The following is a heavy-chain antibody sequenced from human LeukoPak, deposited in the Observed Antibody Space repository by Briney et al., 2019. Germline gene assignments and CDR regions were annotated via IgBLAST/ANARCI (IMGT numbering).Heavy chain of an antibody. J-gene: IGHJ5*02. D-gene: IGHD6-13*01. CDR2: IRYDGSNK. CDR3: AKRLPQQLVPHEFDP. CDR1: GFTFSSYG. Sequence: GGSLRLSCAASGFTFSSYGMHWVRQAPGKGLEWVAFIRYDGSNKYYADSVKGRFTISRDNSKNTLYLQMNSLRAEDTAVYYCAKRLPQQLVPHEFDPWGQGTLVTVSS. V-gene: IGHV3-30*02.